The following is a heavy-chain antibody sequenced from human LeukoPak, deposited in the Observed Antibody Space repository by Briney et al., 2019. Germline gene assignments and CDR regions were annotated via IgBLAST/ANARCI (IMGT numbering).Heavy chain of an antibody. CDR1: GYTFTGYY. CDR2: INPNSGGT. Sequence: ASVKVSCKASGYTFTGYYMHWVRQAPGQGLEWMGWINPNSGGTNYAQKFQGWVIMTRDTSISTAYMELSRLRSDDTAVYYCARHSSRLWFGEWVRGAFDIWGQGTMVTVSS. V-gene: IGHV1-2*04. J-gene: IGHJ3*02. CDR3: ARHSSRLWFGEWVRGAFDI. D-gene: IGHD3-10*01.